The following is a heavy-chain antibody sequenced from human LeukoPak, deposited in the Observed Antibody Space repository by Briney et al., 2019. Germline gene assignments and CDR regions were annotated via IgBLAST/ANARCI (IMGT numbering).Heavy chain of an antibody. Sequence: SETLSLTCIVSGGSINSYWSWIRQPAGKGLEWIGRISGSGTITYNPALQNRLTISIDTSKNQFSLKLMSVTAADTAVYYCARDSGTTGEVKFDPWGQGILVTVSS. J-gene: IGHJ5*02. V-gene: IGHV4-4*07. CDR3: ARDSGTTGEVKFDP. CDR1: GGSINSY. CDR2: ISGSGTI. D-gene: IGHD3-10*01.